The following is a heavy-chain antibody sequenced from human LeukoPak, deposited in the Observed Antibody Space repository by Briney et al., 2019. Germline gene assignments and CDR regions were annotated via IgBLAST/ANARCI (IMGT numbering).Heavy chain of an antibody. CDR2: IYYSGST. CDR3: ARHYGSGSYDVG. Sequence: SETLSLTCTVSGGSIGSSSYYWGWIRQPPGKGLEWIGSIYYSGSTYYNPSLKSRVTISVDTSRNQFSLKLSSVTAADTAVYYCARHYGSGSYDVGWGQGTLVTVSS. V-gene: IGHV4-39*07. J-gene: IGHJ4*02. CDR1: GGSIGSSSYY. D-gene: IGHD3-10*01.